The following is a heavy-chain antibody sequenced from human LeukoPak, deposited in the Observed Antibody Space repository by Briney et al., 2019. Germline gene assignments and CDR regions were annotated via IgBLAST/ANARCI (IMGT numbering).Heavy chain of an antibody. Sequence: GGSLRLSCAAFGFTFSSYGMHWVRQAPGKGLEWVAVIWYDGSNKYYADSVKGRFTISRDNSKNTLYLQMNSLRAEDTAVCYCATQLRYFDWLPLGYWGQGTLVTVSS. V-gene: IGHV3-33*01. D-gene: IGHD3-9*01. J-gene: IGHJ4*02. CDR1: GFTFSSYG. CDR2: IWYDGSNK. CDR3: ATQLRYFDWLPLGY.